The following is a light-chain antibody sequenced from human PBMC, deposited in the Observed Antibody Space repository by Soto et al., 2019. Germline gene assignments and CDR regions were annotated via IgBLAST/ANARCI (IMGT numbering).Light chain of an antibody. Sequence: DIQMTQSPSTLSAFVGDRVTITCRASQSINSWLAWYQQKPGRAPKLLIYKASTLESGVPSRFSGSGSGTEFTLTITSLQPDDFATYYCQQYSNYSTFGQGTKVEVK. J-gene: IGKJ1*01. V-gene: IGKV1-5*03. CDR3: QQYSNYST. CDR2: KAS. CDR1: QSINSW.